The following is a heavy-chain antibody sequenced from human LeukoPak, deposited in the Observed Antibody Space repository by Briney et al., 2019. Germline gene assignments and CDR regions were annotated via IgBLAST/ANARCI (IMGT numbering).Heavy chain of an antibody. CDR3: ARGGGYGYPTGAN. D-gene: IGHD5-18*01. CDR1: GYTFGSYY. Sequence: ASVKVSCKTSGYTFGSYYMHWVRQAPGQGLEWMGTINSNGGGTNYAQKFQGRVTMTRDKSTRTVYMELSSLRVEDTAVYYWARGGGYGYPTGANWGQGTQVTVSS. CDR2: INSNGGGT. J-gene: IGHJ4*02. V-gene: IGHV1-46*01.